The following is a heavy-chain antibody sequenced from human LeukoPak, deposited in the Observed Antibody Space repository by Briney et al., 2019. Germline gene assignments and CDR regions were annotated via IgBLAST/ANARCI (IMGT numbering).Heavy chain of an antibody. J-gene: IGHJ6*03. D-gene: IGHD6-13*01. V-gene: IGHV3-74*01. CDR3: ARRGYSSSWTPGYYYYYMDV. Sequence: GGSLRLSCAASGFTFSNYWMHWVRQVPGKGLMWVSRIKTDGSSTSYADSVKGRFTISRNNAKNSLYLQMNSLRAEDTAVYYCARRGYSSSWTPGYYYYYMDVWGKGTTVTVSS. CDR2: IKTDGSST. CDR1: GFTFSNYW.